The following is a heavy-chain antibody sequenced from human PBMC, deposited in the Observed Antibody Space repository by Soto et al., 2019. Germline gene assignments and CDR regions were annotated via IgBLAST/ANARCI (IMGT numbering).Heavy chain of an antibody. CDR3: ATYLRNYYDSSGYYSVNAFDI. J-gene: IGHJ3*02. Sequence: GGSLSLSCAASGFTFSSYAMSWVRQAPGKGLEWVSAISGSGGSTYYADSVKGRFTISRDNSKNTLYLQMNSPRAEDTAVYYCATYLRNYYDSSGYYSVNAFDIWGQGTMVTVSS. V-gene: IGHV3-23*01. CDR2: ISGSGGST. CDR1: GFTFSSYA. D-gene: IGHD3-22*01.